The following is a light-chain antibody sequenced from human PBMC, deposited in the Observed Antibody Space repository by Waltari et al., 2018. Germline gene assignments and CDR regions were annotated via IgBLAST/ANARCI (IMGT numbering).Light chain of an antibody. V-gene: IGLV2-23*02. Sequence: QSALPQPASVSGSPGQSITPPFRNTSTDLGPYNLFPWYQQRPGKAPNLVIYDISDRPSGVSNRFSGSKSGDTASLTISGLQAEDEADYYCCSFAGSSTSFGTGTTVTVL. J-gene: IGLJ1*01. CDR3: CSFAGSSTS. CDR2: DIS. CDR1: STDLGPYNL.